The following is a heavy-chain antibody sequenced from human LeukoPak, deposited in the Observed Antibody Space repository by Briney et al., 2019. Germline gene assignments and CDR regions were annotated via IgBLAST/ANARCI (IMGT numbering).Heavy chain of an antibody. CDR1: GYTFTSYG. D-gene: IGHD2-2*01. J-gene: IGHJ5*02. Sequence: ASVKVSCKASGYTFTSYGISWVRQAPGQGLEWMGWISAYNGNTNHAQKLQGRVTMTTDTSTSTAYMELRSLRSDDTAVYYCARDPSVPAAPRWFDPWGQGTLVTVSS. CDR2: ISAYNGNT. CDR3: ARDPSVPAAPRWFDP. V-gene: IGHV1-18*01.